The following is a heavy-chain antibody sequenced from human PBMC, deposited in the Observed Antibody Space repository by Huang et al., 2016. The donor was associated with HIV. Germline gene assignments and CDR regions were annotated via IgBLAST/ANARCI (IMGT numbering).Heavy chain of an antibody. J-gene: IGHJ4*02. V-gene: IGHV3-30*18. CDR2: ISYEGRSQ. CDR3: AKESRWFSDFDH. Sequence: QVHLVESGGGVVQPGGSLRLSCAASGFKLSGFGMHGVRQAPGKGLEWVAVISYEGRSQFYTDSVKGRFTISRDNSDNTLSLQMKGLRPDDTAVYYCAKESRWFSDFDHWGQGVLVSVSS. D-gene: IGHD2-15*01. CDR1: GFKLSGFG.